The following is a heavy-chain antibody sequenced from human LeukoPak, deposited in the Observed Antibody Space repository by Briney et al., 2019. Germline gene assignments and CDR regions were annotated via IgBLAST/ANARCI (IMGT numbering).Heavy chain of an antibody. CDR3: ARVRDSFDY. Sequence: SETLSLTCTVSGGSISSYYWSWIRQHPGKGLEWIGYIHHSGTPYYSPTLKSRLTISVDTSKNQFSLQLSSVTAADTAVYYCARVRDSFDYWGQGTLVTVSS. CDR1: GGSISSYY. V-gene: IGHV4-59*06. CDR2: IHHSGTP. J-gene: IGHJ4*02.